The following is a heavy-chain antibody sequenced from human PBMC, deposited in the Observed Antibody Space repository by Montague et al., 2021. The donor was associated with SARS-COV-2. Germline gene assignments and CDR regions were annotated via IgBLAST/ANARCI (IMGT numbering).Heavy chain of an antibody. V-gene: IGHV3-21*04. J-gene: IGHJ6*02. D-gene: IGHD6-13*01. CDR1: GFTFVSYT. CDR3: TRSVAAAGTFYYYYGMDV. CDR2: ISGSSVHI. Sequence: SLRLSCAASGFTFVSYTMNWFRQAPGKGLEWVSSISGSSVHIYYADSVKGRFTISRHNSKNTLYLEVNSLRGEDTAVYYCTRSVAAAGTFYYYYGMDVWGQGTTVTVSS.